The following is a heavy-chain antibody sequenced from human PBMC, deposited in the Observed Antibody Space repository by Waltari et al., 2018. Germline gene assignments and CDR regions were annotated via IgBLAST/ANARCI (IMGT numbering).Heavy chain of an antibody. V-gene: IGHV1-3*01. CDR3: ARGEGGILLRFFDLTNWFDP. J-gene: IGHJ5*02. D-gene: IGHD3-9*01. Sequence: QVQLVQSGAEVKKPGASMKVSCKASGYTFTNYAIHWLRQAPGQRLGWMGWINAGNGNTKYSQKFQGRVTLTRDTSASTAYMELSSLRSEDTAVYFCARGEGGILLRFFDLTNWFDPWGQGTLVTVSS. CDR2: INAGNGNT. CDR1: GYTFTNYA.